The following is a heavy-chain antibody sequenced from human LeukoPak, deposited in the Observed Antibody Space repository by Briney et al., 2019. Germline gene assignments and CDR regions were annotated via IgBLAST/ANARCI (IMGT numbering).Heavy chain of an antibody. V-gene: IGHV4-30-2*01. Sequence: PSETLSLTCTVSGDSISSSDYYWSWIRQPPGKGLEWIGYIYHSGSTYYNPSLKSRVTILVDRSKNQFSLKLSSVTAADTAVYYCAGADVEMAIRDLSLWYFDLWGRGTLVTVSS. CDR3: AGADVEMAIRDLSLWYFDL. CDR1: GDSISSSDYY. J-gene: IGHJ2*01. D-gene: IGHD5-24*01. CDR2: IYHSGST.